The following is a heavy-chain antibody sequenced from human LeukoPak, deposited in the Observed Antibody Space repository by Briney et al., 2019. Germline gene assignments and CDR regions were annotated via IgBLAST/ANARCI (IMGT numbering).Heavy chain of an antibody. CDR2: IWYDGSNK. D-gene: IGHD5/OR15-5a*01. CDR3: ARSTTILDAFDI. Sequence: GGSLRLSCAASGFTFSSYGMHWVRQAPGKGLEWVAVIWYDGSNKYYADSVKGRFTISRDNSKNTLYLQMNSLRAEDTAVYYCARSTTILDAFDIWGQGTMVTVSS. J-gene: IGHJ3*02. V-gene: IGHV3-33*01. CDR1: GFTFSSYG.